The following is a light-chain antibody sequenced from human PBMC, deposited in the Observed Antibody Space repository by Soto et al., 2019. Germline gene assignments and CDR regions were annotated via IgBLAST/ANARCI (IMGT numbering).Light chain of an antibody. Sequence: DIQMTQSPSALSASVGDRVTITCRASQSISSWLAWYQEKPGKAPRLLIYDASYLERGVPSRFSGSGSGTEFTLTISDLQPDELGTYYCQQYNNFWTFGQGTKVEI. V-gene: IGKV1-5*01. CDR3: QQYNNFWT. CDR1: QSISSW. J-gene: IGKJ1*01. CDR2: DAS.